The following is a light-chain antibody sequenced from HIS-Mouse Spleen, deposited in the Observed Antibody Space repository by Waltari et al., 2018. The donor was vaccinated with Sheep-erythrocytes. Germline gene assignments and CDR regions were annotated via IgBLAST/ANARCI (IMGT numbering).Light chain of an antibody. CDR3: YSTDSSGNHRV. V-gene: IGLV3-10*01. CDR1: ALPKKY. J-gene: IGLJ1*01. Sequence: SYELTQPPSVSVSPGQTARITCSGDALPKKYAYWYQQKSGQAPVLVIYEDSKRPSGIPGRFSGSSSGTMATLTISGAQVEDEADYYCYSTDSSGNHRVFGTGTKGTVL. CDR2: EDS.